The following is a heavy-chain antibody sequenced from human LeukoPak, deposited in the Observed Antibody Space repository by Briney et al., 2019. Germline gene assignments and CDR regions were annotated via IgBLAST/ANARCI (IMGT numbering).Heavy chain of an antibody. D-gene: IGHD6-13*01. Sequence: SQTLSLTCTVSGGSISSGGYYWSWIRQHPGKGLEWIGYIYYSGSTYYNPSLKSRVTISVDTSKNQFSLKLSSVTAADTAVYYCARCSMPNYSSSWYYFDYWGQGTLVTVSS. V-gene: IGHV4-31*03. CDR1: GGSISSGGYY. J-gene: IGHJ4*02. CDR2: IYYSGST. CDR3: ARCSMPNYSSSWYYFDY.